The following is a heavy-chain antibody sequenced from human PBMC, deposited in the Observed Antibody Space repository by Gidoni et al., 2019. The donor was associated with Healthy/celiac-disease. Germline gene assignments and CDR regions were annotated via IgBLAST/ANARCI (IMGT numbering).Heavy chain of an antibody. CDR1: GYTFTSYG. V-gene: IGHV1-18*04. CDR2: ISAYNGNT. Sequence: QVQLVQSGAEVKKPGASVKVSCKASGYTFTSYGISWVRQAPGQGLEWMGWISAYNGNTNYAQKLQGRVTMTTDTSTSTAYMELRSLRSDDTAVYYCARVKRITIFGVVIITSVDFDYWGQGTLVTVSS. J-gene: IGHJ4*02. CDR3: ARVKRITIFGVVIITSVDFDY. D-gene: IGHD3-3*01.